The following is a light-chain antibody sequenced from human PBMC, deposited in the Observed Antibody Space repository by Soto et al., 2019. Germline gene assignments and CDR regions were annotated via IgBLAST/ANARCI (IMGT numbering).Light chain of an antibody. Sequence: QSVLTQPASVSGSPGQSITISCTGTSSDVGGYNFVTWYQQHPGKAPKLVIHDVTRRPSGVSNRFSGSKSGTTASLTISGLQAEDEADYSCCSYASSTSYVFRTGTKVTVL. J-gene: IGLJ1*01. V-gene: IGLV2-14*01. CDR3: CSYASSTSYV. CDR1: SSDVGGYNF. CDR2: DVT.